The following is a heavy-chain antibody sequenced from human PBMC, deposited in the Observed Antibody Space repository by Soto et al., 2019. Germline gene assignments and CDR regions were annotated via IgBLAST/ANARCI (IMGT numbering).Heavy chain of an antibody. J-gene: IGHJ4*02. CDR3: ARAAYTSGYYYFDH. CDR2: IWFDGSNK. D-gene: IGHD6-19*01. CDR1: GFTFNSHA. V-gene: IGHV3-33*01. Sequence: PGXSMKLSCASSGFTFNSHAIHWVVQAPGKGLEWVANIWFDGSNKNYADSVKGRFTISRDNSKNTLFLQVNSLRDEDTAIYYCARAAYTSGYYYFDHWGEGTPVTVSS.